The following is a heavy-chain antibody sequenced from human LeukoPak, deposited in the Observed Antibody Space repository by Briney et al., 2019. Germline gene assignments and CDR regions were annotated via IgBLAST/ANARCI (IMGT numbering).Heavy chain of an antibody. CDR2: INAGNGNT. V-gene: IGHV1-3*01. CDR1: GYTFTSYA. CDR3: ARRSGYGDYQFDY. J-gene: IGHJ4*02. D-gene: IGHD4-17*01. Sequence: ASVKVSCKASGYTFTSYAMHWVRQAPGQRLEWMGWINAGNGNTKYSQKFQGRVTITRDTSATTAYMELSSLRSEDTAVYYCARRSGYGDYQFDYWGQGTLVTVSS.